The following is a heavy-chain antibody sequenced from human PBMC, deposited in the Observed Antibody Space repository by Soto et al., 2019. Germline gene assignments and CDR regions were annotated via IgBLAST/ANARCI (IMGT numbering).Heavy chain of an antibody. CDR1: GFTFSSYS. CDR3: ARTAGYYYYYMDV. J-gene: IGHJ6*03. Sequence: EVQLVESGGGLVKPGGSLRLSCAASGFTFSSYSMNWVRQAPGKGLEWVSSISSSSSYIYYADSVKGRFTISRDNAKNSLYLQMNGLRAADTAFYYSARTAGYYYYYMDVWGKGTTVTVSS. V-gene: IGHV3-21*01. CDR2: ISSSSSYI.